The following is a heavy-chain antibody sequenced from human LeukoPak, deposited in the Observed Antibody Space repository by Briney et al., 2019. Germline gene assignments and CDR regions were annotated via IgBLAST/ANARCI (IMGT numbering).Heavy chain of an antibody. CDR1: GYTFYNYA. CDR3: ARSHDTVVRVAARYYGMDV. J-gene: IGHJ6*02. Sequence: ASVRVSCRASGYTFYNYAINWVRQAPGQGLEWMGRISVYNGDTNYAQRFQGRVTMTADTSTSTAYIELRSLTSDDTAVYYCARSHDTVVRVAARYYGMDVWGQGTTVTVSS. V-gene: IGHV1-18*01. D-gene: IGHD2-15*01. CDR2: ISVYNGDT.